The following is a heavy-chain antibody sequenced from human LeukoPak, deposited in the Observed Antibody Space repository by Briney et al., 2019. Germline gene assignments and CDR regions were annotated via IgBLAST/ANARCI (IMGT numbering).Heavy chain of an antibody. V-gene: IGHV3-30*02. CDR2: IRYDGSNK. CDR1: GFTFSSYG. D-gene: IGHD3-10*01. J-gene: IGHJ6*03. Sequence: PGGSLRLSCAASGFTFSSYGMHWVRQAPGKGLEWVAFIRYDGSNKYYADSVKGRFTISRDNSKNTLYLQMNSLRAEDTAVYYCAKDRMGGLVRGASNMDVWGKGTTDTISS. CDR3: AKDRMGGLVRGASNMDV.